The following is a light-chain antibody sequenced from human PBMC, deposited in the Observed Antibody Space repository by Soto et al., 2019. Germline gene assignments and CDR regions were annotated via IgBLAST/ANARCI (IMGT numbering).Light chain of an antibody. Sequence: EIVWTQSPGTLSLSPGEGATLSCRASQSVGSSNLAWYQQKPGQAPRLLVYGASSRATGIPDRFRGSGSGTDFTVTNGRLEPEDFAVYYCQEYGSSRTFGQGTKVEIK. J-gene: IGKJ1*01. V-gene: IGKV3-20*01. CDR3: QEYGSSRT. CDR1: QSVGSSN. CDR2: GAS.